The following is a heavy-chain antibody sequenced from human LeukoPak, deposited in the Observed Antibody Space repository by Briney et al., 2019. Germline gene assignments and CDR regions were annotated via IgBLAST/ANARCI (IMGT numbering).Heavy chain of an antibody. D-gene: IGHD3-3*01. CDR2: IYTRGST. J-gene: IGHJ6*02. CDR3: ARGEILEWHKTEYYYGMDV. Sequence: SQTLSLTCTVSGGSISSGSYYWSWIRQPAGKGLEWIGRIYTRGSTNYNPSLKSRVTISVDTSKNQFSLKLSSVTAADTAVYYCARGEILEWHKTEYYYGMDVWGQGTTVTVSS. V-gene: IGHV4-61*02. CDR1: GGSISSGSYY.